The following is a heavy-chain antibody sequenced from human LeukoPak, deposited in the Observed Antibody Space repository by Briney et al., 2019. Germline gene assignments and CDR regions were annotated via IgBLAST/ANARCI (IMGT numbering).Heavy chain of an antibody. J-gene: IGHJ4*02. CDR3: ARLAITGTTYFDY. D-gene: IGHD1-7*01. CDR2: IYCSGST. Sequence: SETLSLTCTVSGGSISSSSYYWGWIRQPPGKGLEWIGSIYCSGSTYYNPSLKSRVTISVDTSKNQFSLKLSSVTAADTAVYYCARLAITGTTYFDYWGQGTLVTVSS. V-gene: IGHV4-39*01. CDR1: GGSISSSSYY.